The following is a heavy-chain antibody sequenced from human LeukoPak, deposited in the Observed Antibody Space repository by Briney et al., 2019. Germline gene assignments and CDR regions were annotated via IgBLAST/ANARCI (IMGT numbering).Heavy chain of an antibody. D-gene: IGHD6-6*01. CDR3: ARDHDVAARSWGPPRFDP. Sequence: GGSLRLSSTVSGFTVSSNSWSWVRQAPGKGLEWVSFIYSGGNTHYSDSVKGRFTLSRDNSKNTLYLQMNSLRAEDTAVYYCARDHDVAARSWGPPRFDPWGQGTLVTVSS. J-gene: IGHJ5*02. V-gene: IGHV3-53*05. CDR2: IYSGGNT. CDR1: GFTVSSNS.